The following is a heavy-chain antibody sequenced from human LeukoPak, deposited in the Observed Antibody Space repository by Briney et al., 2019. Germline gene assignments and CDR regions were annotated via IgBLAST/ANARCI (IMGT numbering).Heavy chain of an antibody. CDR3: TTLSPDYDILTGYYKEDY. V-gene: IGHV3-15*01. D-gene: IGHD3-9*01. CDR2: IKSKTDGGTT. J-gene: IGHJ4*02. Sequence: GGSLRLSCAASGFSFHNAWMSWVRQAAGKGLEWVGRIKSKTDGGTTDYAAPVKGRFTTSRDDSKNTLYLQMNSLKTEDAAVYYCTTLSPDYDILTGYYKEDYWGRGTLVTVSS. CDR1: GFSFHNAW.